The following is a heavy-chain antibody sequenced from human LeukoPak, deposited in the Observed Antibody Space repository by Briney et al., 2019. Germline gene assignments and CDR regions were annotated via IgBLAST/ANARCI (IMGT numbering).Heavy chain of an antibody. CDR2: INHSGDT. V-gene: IGHV4-34*01. J-gene: IGHJ6*03. CDR3: ARRSAYYYYYYMDV. Sequence: PSETLSLTCAVYGGSFSGYYGSWIRQPPGKGLEWIGEINHSGDTNYNPSLKSRVTISVDTSKNQFSLKLSSVTAADTAVYYCARRSAYYYYYYMDVWGKGTTVTVSS. CDR1: GGSFSGYY.